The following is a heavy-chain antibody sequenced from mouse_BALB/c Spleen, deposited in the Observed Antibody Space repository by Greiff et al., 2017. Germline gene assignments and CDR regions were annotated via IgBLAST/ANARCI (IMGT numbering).Heavy chain of an antibody. D-gene: IGHD2-3*01. J-gene: IGHJ3*01. V-gene: IGHV1-7*01. CDR3: ARYDGLDAWFAY. CDR2: INPSTGYT. Sequence: QVQLQQSGAELAKPGASVKMSCKASGYTFTSYWMHWVKQRPGQGLEWIGYINPSTGYTEYNQKFKDKATLTADESSSTAYMQLSSLTSEDSAVYYCARYDGLDAWFAYWGQGTLVTVSA. CDR1: GYTFTSYW.